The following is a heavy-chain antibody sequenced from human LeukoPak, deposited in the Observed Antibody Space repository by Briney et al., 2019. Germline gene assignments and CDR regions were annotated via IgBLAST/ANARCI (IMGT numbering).Heavy chain of an antibody. CDR1: GGSVSSGSYY. Sequence: SETLSLTCTVSGGSVSSGSYYWSWIRQPAGKGLEWIGRIYTSGSTNYNPSLKSRVTISVDTSKNQFSLKLSSVTAADTAVYYCARDNVRSNAFDIWGQGQWSPSLQ. J-gene: IGHJ3*02. CDR2: IYTSGST. CDR3: ARDNVRSNAFDI. D-gene: IGHD2-8*01. V-gene: IGHV4-61*02.